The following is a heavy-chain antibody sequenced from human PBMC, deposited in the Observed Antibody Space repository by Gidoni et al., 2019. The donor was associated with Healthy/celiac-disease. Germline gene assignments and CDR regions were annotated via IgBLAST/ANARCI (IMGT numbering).Heavy chain of an antibody. Sequence: QVQLQESGPGLVKPSQTLSLTCTVSGGPISSGDYYWSWIRQPPGKGLEWIGYIYYSGSTYYNPSLKSRVTISVDTSKNQFSLKLSSVTAADTAVYYCARAPQLELRGYGWFDPWGQGTLVTVSS. CDR3: ARAPQLELRGYGWFDP. D-gene: IGHD1-7*01. CDR2: IYYSGST. CDR1: GGPISSGDYY. J-gene: IGHJ5*02. V-gene: IGHV4-30-4*01.